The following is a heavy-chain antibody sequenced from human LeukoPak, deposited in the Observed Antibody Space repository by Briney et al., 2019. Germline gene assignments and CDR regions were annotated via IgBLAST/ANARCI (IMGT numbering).Heavy chain of an antibody. J-gene: IGHJ4*02. CDR2: IRYDGNNK. V-gene: IGHV3-30*02. CDR1: GFTFSSFG. Sequence: GGSLRLSCAASGFTFSSFGMHWVRQAPGKGLEWVAFIRYDGNNKYYADSVKGRSTISRDNSKNTLYLQMNSLRAEDTAVYYCARDSGGVYSGAGSYYPFEYWGQGTLVTVSS. D-gene: IGHD3-10*01. CDR3: ARDSGGVYSGAGSYYPFEY.